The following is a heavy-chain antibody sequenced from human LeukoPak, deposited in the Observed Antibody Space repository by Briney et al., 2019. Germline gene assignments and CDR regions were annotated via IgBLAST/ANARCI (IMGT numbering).Heavy chain of an antibody. J-gene: IGHJ4*02. CDR2: ISGSGGST. D-gene: IGHD3-22*01. CDR1: GFTFSNAW. Sequence: QAGGSLRLSCAASGFTFSNAWMSWVRQAPGKGLEWVSAISGSGGSTYYADSVKGRFTISRDNSKNTLYLQMNSLRAEDTAVYYCAKDHRYYDSRPDYWGQGTLVTVSS. V-gene: IGHV3-23*01. CDR3: AKDHRYYDSRPDY.